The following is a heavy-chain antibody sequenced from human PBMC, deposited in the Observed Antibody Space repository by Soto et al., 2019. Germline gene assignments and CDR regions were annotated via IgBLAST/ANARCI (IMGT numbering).Heavy chain of an antibody. CDR3: TSSGVIVGAYFDY. D-gene: IGHD1-26*01. J-gene: IGHJ4*02. CDR2: IRSKANSYAT. CDR1: GFTFSGSA. V-gene: IGHV3-73*02. Sequence: EVPLVESGGGLVQPGGSLKLSCAASGFTFSGSAMHWVRQASGKGLEWVGRIRSKANSYATAYAASVKGRFTISRDDSKNTAYLQMNSLKTEDTAVYYCTSSGVIVGAYFDYWGQGTLVTVSS.